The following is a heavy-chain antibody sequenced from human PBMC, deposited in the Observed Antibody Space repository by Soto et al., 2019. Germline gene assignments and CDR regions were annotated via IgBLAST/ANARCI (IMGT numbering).Heavy chain of an antibody. CDR3: ARGPNWGYRFDS. CDR1: VGTFSGHA. Sequence: SLRVAGKASVGTFSGHAISWVRQAPGQGPEWMGGLIPLFGTTQHAQRFQGRLTITADKSTTTAYMELTSLRFEDTAIYYCARGPNWGYRFDSWGQGTLVTVSS. D-gene: IGHD7-27*01. J-gene: IGHJ4*02. V-gene: IGHV1-69*06. CDR2: LIPLFGTT.